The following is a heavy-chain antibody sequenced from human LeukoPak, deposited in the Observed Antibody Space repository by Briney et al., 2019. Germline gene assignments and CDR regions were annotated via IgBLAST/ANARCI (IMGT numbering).Heavy chain of an antibody. CDR3: ARDADYGDAPGAFDI. V-gene: IGHV4-4*07. CDR1: GGSISSYY. J-gene: IGHJ3*02. D-gene: IGHD4-17*01. Sequence: PSETLSLTCTVSGGSISSYYWSWIRQPAGKGLEWIWRIYTSGSTNYNPSLKSRVTMSVDTSKNQFSLKLSSVTAADTAVYYCARDADYGDAPGAFDIWGQGTMVTVSS. CDR2: IYTSGST.